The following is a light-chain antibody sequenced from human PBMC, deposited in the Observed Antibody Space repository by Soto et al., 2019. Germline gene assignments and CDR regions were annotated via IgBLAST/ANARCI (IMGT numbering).Light chain of an antibody. V-gene: IGKV3-15*01. Sequence: EVVMTQSPVTLSVSPGERVVLSCRASQFITGNLAWYQRNPGQGPRPLIYGASTRATGIPARFSGSWSGTEFTLTISSLQSEDLGFYYCQQYNFWPLTFSGGTKVEIK. CDR2: GAS. CDR3: QQYNFWPLT. CDR1: QFITGN. J-gene: IGKJ4*01.